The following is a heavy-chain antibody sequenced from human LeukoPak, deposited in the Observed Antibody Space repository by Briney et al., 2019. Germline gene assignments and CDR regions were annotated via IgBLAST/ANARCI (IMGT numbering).Heavy chain of an antibody. D-gene: IGHD6-13*01. V-gene: IGHV3-21*01. J-gene: IGHJ4*02. CDR2: ISSSSSYI. CDR1: GFTFSSYS. CDR3: ARDCYGDSSSCHDY. Sequence: GGSLRLSCAASGFTFSSYSMNWVRQAPGKGLEWVSSISSSSSYIYYTDSVKGRFTISRDNAKNSLYLQMNSLRAEDTAVYYCARDCYGDSSSCHDYWGQGTLVTVSS.